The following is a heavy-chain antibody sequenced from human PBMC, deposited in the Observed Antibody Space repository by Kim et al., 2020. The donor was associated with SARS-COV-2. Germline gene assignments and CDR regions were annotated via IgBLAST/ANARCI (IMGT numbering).Heavy chain of an antibody. Sequence: ASVKVSCKASGYTFTSYGISWVRQAPGQGLEWMGWISAYNGNTNYAQKLQGRVTMTTDTSTSTDYMELRSLRSDDTAVYYCAREQRYYHGSGSSDYWGQGTLVTVSS. CDR3: AREQRYYHGSGSSDY. D-gene: IGHD3-10*01. V-gene: IGHV1-18*01. CDR2: ISAYNGNT. J-gene: IGHJ4*02. CDR1: GYTFTSYG.